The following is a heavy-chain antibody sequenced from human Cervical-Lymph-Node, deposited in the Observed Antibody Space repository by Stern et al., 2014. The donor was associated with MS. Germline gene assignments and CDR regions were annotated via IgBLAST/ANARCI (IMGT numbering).Heavy chain of an antibody. D-gene: IGHD1-26*01. Sequence: VQLVESGGGLVKPGGSLRISCAASGCTFSDHYMTWIRQAPGKGLEWVSYISSSATTIYYADSVKGRFTISRDNAKKSLYLQMNSLRAEDTAVYYCARVAVQWELPDWGQGTLVTVSS. CDR1: GCTFSDHY. J-gene: IGHJ4*02. CDR2: ISSSATTI. CDR3: ARVAVQWELPD. V-gene: IGHV3-11*01.